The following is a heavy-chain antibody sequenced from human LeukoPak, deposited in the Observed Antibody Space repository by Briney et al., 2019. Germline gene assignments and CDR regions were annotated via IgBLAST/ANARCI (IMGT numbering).Heavy chain of an antibody. D-gene: IGHD2-2*01. CDR3: ASASTYCSSTGCPTGNY. CDR1: GFTFSSYW. CDR2: ISGSGGST. V-gene: IGHV3-23*01. Sequence: GGFLRLSCAASGFTFSSYWMSWVRQAPGKGLEWVSAISGSGGSTYYADSVKGRFTISRDNSKNTLYLQMGSLRAEDMAVYYCASASTYCSSTGCPTGNYWGQGTLVTVSS. J-gene: IGHJ4*02.